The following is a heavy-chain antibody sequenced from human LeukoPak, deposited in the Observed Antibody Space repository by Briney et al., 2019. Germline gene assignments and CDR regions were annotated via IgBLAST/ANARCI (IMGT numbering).Heavy chain of an antibody. CDR3: ATGGDSWELPAY. Sequence: GASVKVSCKVSGYTLTELSMHWVRQAPGKGLEWMGGFDPEDGETIYAQKFQGRVTMTEDTSTDTAYMELSSLRSEDTAVYYCATGGDSWELPAYWGQGTLVTVSS. J-gene: IGHJ4*02. CDR2: FDPEDGET. D-gene: IGHD1-26*01. CDR1: GYTLTELS. V-gene: IGHV1-24*01.